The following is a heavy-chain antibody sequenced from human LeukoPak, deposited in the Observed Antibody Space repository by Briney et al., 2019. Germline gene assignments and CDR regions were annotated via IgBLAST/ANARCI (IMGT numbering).Heavy chain of an antibody. CDR3: ARRSGIAVAGAFDY. J-gene: IGHJ4*02. CDR1: GFTLSSYG. V-gene: IGHV3-23*01. D-gene: IGHD6-19*01. CDR2: ISGSGGST. Sequence: GGSLRLSCAASGFTLSSYGMSWVRQAPGKRLEWVSAISGSGGSTYYADSVKGRFTISRDNSKNSLYLQMNSLRAEDTAVYYCARRSGIAVAGAFDYWGQGTLVTVSS.